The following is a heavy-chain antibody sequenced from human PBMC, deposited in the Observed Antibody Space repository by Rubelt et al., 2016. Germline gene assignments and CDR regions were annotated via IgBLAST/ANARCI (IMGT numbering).Heavy chain of an antibody. V-gene: IGHV1-69*01. CDR2: SIPIFGTA. J-gene: IGHJ4*02. Sequence: QVQLVQSGAEVKKPGSSVKVSCKASGGTFSSYAIRWVRPAPGQGLEWMGVSIPIFGTANYAQKFQGRVTITADESTSTAYMELGSLRSEDTAVYYCARGSGSYTVDYWGQGTLVTVSS. CDR1: GGTFSSYA. D-gene: IGHD1-26*01. CDR3: ARGSGSYTVDY.